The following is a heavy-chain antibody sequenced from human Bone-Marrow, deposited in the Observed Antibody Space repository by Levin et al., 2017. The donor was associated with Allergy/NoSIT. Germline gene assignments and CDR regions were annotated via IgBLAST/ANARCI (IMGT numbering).Heavy chain of an antibody. CDR1: GFTFSDYY. V-gene: IGHV3-11*01. CDR2: ISSSGSTI. J-gene: IGHJ6*02. D-gene: IGHD6-19*01. CDR3: ARGLPGWYRDHFDYYYYYGMDV. Sequence: GGSLRLSCAASGFTFSDYYMSWIRQAPGKGLEWVSYISSSGSTIYYADSVKGRFTISRDNAKNSLYLQMNSLRAEDTAVYYCARGLPGWYRDHFDYYYYYGMDVWGQGTTVTVSS.